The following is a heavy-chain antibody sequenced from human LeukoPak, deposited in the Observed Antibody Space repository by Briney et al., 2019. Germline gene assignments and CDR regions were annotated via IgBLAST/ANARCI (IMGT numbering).Heavy chain of an antibody. CDR2: ISTSGGST. V-gene: IGHV3-23*01. CDR1: GFVFRTYA. CDR3: ARGPHTWFDP. J-gene: IGHJ5*02. Sequence: GGSLRLSCADSGFVFRTYAMTWVRHAPGEGLEWVSSISTSGGSTYYADPVKGRFTISRDNSNNTLHLHLNSLRGDDTAIYFCARGPHTWFDPWGRGTLVTVSS.